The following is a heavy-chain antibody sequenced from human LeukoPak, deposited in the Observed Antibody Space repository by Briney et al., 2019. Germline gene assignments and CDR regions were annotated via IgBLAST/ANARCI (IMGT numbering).Heavy chain of an antibody. CDR2: IVPDTGDT. J-gene: IGHJ4*02. CDR3: ATPFTGGGPPY. D-gene: IGHD3-16*01. Sequence: ASVKVSCKASGYPFTNYWLHWVRLAPGQGLEWMGWIVPDTGDTNYAQKFRGRVTMTRDTSISTAYMELSGLRSDDAAVYYCATPFTGGGPPYWGQGTLVTVSS. CDR1: GYPFTNYW. V-gene: IGHV1-2*02.